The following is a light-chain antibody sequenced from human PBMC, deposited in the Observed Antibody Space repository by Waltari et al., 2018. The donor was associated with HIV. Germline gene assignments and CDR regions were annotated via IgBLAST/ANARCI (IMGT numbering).Light chain of an antibody. Sequence: DISITQSPSSLCASVGARDNITCQASQDISNYLNWYQQKPGKAPKLLIYDASNLETGVPSRFSGSGSGTDFTFTISSLQPEDIATYYCQQYDNLPITFGQGTRLEIK. V-gene: IGKV1-33*01. J-gene: IGKJ5*01. CDR3: QQYDNLPIT. CDR2: DAS. CDR1: QDISNY.